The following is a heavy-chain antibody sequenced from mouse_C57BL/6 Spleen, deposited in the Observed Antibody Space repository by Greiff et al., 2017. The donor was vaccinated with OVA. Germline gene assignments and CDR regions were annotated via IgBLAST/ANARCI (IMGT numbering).Heavy chain of an antibody. CDR2: IYPSDSYT. CDR3: ARKIYDYDHYAMDY. V-gene: IGHV1-69*01. Sequence: QVQLQQPGAELVMPGASVKLSCKASGYTFTSYWMHWVKQRPGQGLEWIGEIYPSDSYTNYNQKFKGKSTLTVDKSSSTAYMQLSSLTSEDSAVYYCARKIYDYDHYAMDYWGQGTSVTVSS. CDR1: GYTFTSYW. D-gene: IGHD2-4*01. J-gene: IGHJ4*01.